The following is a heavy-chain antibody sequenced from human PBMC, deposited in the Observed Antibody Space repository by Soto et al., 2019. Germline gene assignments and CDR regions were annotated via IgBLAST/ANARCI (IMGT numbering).Heavy chain of an antibody. V-gene: IGHV3-30-3*01. J-gene: IGHJ4*02. CDR1: GFIFQSFA. D-gene: IGHD4-17*01. CDR3: ASPVTTIHTDFGY. Sequence: QVQLVESGGGVVPPGRSLRLSCAASGFIFQSFAMHWVRQAPGKGLEWVAVISHDGNNKYYAQSVKGRFTISRDNSSDTLYLQMNSLILDDTALYYCASPVTTIHTDFGYWGLGALVTVSS. CDR2: ISHDGNNK.